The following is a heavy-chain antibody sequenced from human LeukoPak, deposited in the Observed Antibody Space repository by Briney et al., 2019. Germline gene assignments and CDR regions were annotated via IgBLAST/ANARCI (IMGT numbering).Heavy chain of an antibody. J-gene: IGHJ4*02. CDR1: GGTFSTYA. Sequence: ASVMGSSTASGGTFSTYAISWVRQAPGQGLEWMGGIIPIFGTANYAQKFQGRVTITADESTSTAYVELSSLRSEDTAVYYCAGGLSGSYIGFPFDYWGQGTLVTVSS. CDR3: AGGLSGSYIGFPFDY. V-gene: IGHV1-69*13. CDR2: IIPIFGTA. D-gene: IGHD1-26*01.